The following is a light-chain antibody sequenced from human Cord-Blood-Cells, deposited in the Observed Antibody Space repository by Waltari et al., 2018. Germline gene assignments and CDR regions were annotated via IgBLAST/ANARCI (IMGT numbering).Light chain of an antibody. CDR3: QQYGSSPPYT. V-gene: IGKV3-20*01. Sequence: EIVLTQSPGTLSLSPGERATLSCRASQSVSSSYLAWYQQKPGQAPRLLIYGASSRATGIPYRCSSSGSGTDFTLTISRLEPEDFAVYYCQQYGSSPPYTFGQGTKLEIK. CDR2: GAS. CDR1: QSVSSSY. J-gene: IGKJ2*01.